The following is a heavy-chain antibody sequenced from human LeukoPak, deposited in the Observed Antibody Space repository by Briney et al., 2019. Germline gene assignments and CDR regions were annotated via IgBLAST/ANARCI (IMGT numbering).Heavy chain of an antibody. CDR1: GFTFNLYA. CDR2: MSYDGSNK. D-gene: IGHD3-22*01. V-gene: IGHV3-30*04. CDR3: ARGDHYYDSSAFIDF. J-gene: IGHJ4*02. Sequence: GGSLRLSCAASGFTFNLYAMHWVHQAPGKGLEWVAVMSYDGSNKYCADSVRGRFTISRDNSKNTLYVQINNLRPEDTAVYYCARGDHYYDSSAFIDFWGQGTLVTVSS.